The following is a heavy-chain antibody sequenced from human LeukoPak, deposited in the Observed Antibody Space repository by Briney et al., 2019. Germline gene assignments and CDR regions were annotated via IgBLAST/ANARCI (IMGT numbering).Heavy chain of an antibody. D-gene: IGHD3-10*01. V-gene: IGHV4-59*08. CDR1: GFIFSNAW. J-gene: IGHJ4*02. CDR2: IYYSGST. CDR3: ARLMMVRGVIRYFDY. Sequence: GSLRLSCAASGFIFSNAWMSWVRQPPGKGLEWIGYIYYSGSTNYNPSLKSRVTISVDTSKNQFSLKLSSVTAADTAVYYCARLMMVRGVIRYFDYWGQGTLVTVSS.